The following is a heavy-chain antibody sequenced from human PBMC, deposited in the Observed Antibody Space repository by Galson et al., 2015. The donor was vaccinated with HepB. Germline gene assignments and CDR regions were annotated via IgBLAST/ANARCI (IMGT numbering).Heavy chain of an antibody. CDR2: IIPILGIA. D-gene: IGHD3-10*01. CDR1: GGTFSSYA. V-gene: IGHV1-69*04. J-gene: IGHJ1*01. Sequence: SVKVSCKASGGTFSSYAISWVRQAPGQGLEWMGRIIPILGIANYAQKFQGRVTITADKSTSTAYMELSSLRSEDTAVYYCARAPSITMVRGVIMTSEYFQHWGQGTLVTVSS. CDR3: ARAPSITMVRGVIMTSEYFQH.